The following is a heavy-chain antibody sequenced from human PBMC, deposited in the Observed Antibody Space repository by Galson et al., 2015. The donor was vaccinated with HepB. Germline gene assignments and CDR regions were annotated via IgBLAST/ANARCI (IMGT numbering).Heavy chain of an antibody. CDR3: ANIAPVLYGGNWG. CDR1: GFNFSSYA. CDR2: ISGSGGST. Sequence: SLRLSCAESGFNFSSYAMSWVRQAPGQGLEWVSAISGSGGSTYYADSVKGRFTISRDNSKNTLFLQMNSLRAEDTAVYYCANIAPVLYGGNWGGGQGTLVTVSS. V-gene: IGHV3-23*01. J-gene: IGHJ4*02. D-gene: IGHD4-23*01.